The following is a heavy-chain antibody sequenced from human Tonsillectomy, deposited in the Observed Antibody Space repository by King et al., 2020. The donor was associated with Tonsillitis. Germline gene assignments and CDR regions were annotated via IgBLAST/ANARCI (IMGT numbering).Heavy chain of an antibody. J-gene: IGHJ3*02. CDR1: GYTFTTYY. CDR3: ARALGMIGAFDI. D-gene: IGHD3-22*01. V-gene: IGHV1-46*01. CDR2: INPSGDST. Sequence: VQLVESGAEVKKPGASVKVSCKASGYTFTTYYIHWVRPAPGQGLEWMGIINPSGDSTNYAQRFQGRVTMTRDTSTSTVYMELSSLRSEDTAVYYCARALGMIGAFDIWGQGTVVTVSS.